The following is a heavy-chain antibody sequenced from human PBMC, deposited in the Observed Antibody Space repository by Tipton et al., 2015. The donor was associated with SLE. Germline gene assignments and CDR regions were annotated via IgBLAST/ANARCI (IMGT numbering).Heavy chain of an antibody. J-gene: IGHJ5*02. D-gene: IGHD6-19*01. CDR1: GGSISSSSYY. CDR3: ARGPRPQWLVRSDWFDP. V-gene: IGHV4-39*07. CDR2: IYYSGST. Sequence: TLSLTCTVSGGSISSSSYYWGWIRQPPGKGLEWIGSIYYSGSTYYNPSLKSRVTISVDTSENQFSLKLSSVTAADTAVYYCARGPRPQWLVRSDWFDPWGQGTLVTVSS.